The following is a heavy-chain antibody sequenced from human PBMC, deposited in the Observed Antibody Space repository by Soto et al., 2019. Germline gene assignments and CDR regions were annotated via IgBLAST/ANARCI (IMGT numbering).Heavy chain of an antibody. CDR1: GYTFTSYG. CDR2: ISAYNGNT. CDR3: ARDLIAVAGNNWFDP. J-gene: IGHJ5*02. Sequence: ASVKVSCKASGYTFTSYGISWVRQAPGQGLEWMGWISAYNGNTNYAQKLQGRVTMTTDTSTSTAYMELRSLRSDDTAVYYCARDLIAVAGNNWFDPWGQGTLVTVSS. V-gene: IGHV1-18*01. D-gene: IGHD6-19*01.